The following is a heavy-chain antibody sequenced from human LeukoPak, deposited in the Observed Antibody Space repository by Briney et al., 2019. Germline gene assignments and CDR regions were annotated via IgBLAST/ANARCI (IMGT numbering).Heavy chain of an antibody. CDR2: VKPKSGDS. CDR1: GYTFTNYH. D-gene: IGHD2-8*01. V-gene: IGHV1-2*06. CDR3: ARDRGVPGPGNALDI. Sequence: ASVKVSCKASGYTFTNYHMHWVRQAPGQGLEWLGLVKPKSGDSDFVQKFRGRVTVTTDVSTTTIHTELSNLRSDDTAVYYCARDRGVPGPGNALDIWGQGTMVTVSS. J-gene: IGHJ3*02.